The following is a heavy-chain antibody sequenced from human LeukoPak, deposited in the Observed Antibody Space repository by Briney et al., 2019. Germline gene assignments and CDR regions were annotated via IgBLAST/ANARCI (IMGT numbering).Heavy chain of an antibody. V-gene: IGHV4-34*01. D-gene: IGHD6-13*01. Sequence: SETLSLTCAVYGGSFSGYYWSWIRQPPGKGLEWIGEINHSGSTSYNPSLKSRVTMSVDTSKNQFSLKLSSVTAADTAVYYCARTIAAPLQYYFDYWGQGTLVTVSS. CDR1: GGSFSGYY. CDR2: INHSGST. CDR3: ARTIAAPLQYYFDY. J-gene: IGHJ4*02.